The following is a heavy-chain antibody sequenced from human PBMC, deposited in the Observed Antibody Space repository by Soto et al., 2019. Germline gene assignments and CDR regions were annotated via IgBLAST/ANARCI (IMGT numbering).Heavy chain of an antibody. Sequence: QVQLVESGGGVVQPGTSLTLSCSASGFIFSNYGMHWVRQAPGKGLEWVSIISYDGSRKHYIDSVKGRFTISRNNSKNTLDLRMNSLRAEDTAVYYCAKVIHPGRDTYHYGADYWGQGTLVAVSS. V-gene: IGHV3-30*18. D-gene: IGHD5-12*01. CDR2: ISYDGSRK. J-gene: IGHJ4*02. CDR1: GFIFSNYG. CDR3: AKVIHPGRDTYHYGADY.